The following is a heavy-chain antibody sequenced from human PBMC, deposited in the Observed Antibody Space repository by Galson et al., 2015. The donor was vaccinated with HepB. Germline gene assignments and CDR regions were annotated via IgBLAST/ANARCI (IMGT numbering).Heavy chain of an antibody. CDR3: ARVTGRCTSASCYLDV. Sequence: LSLTCTVSGGSISSGGHYWSWIRQHPGKGLEWIGYIYYSGSTYYNPSLKSRVTISVDTSKNQFSLNLSSVTAADTAVYYCARVTGRCTSASCYLDVWGKGTTVTVSS. J-gene: IGHJ6*04. CDR2: IYYSGST. CDR1: GGSISSGGHY. D-gene: IGHD2-2*01. V-gene: IGHV4-31*03.